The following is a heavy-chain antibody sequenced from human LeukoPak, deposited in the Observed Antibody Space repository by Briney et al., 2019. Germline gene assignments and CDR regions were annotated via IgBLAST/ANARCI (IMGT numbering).Heavy chain of an antibody. CDR3: ARGPAVPSRGWYSWFDA. V-gene: IGHV6-1*01. CDR2: TYYRSKWYS. J-gene: IGHJ5*02. CDR1: GDSVSSNSAA. D-gene: IGHD6-19*01. Sequence: SQTLSLTCAISGDSVSSNSAAWNWTSQSPSRGLEWLGRTYYRSKWYSDYAVSVKRRITINPATSKNKFSLQLNSVTPADTAVYYCARGPAVPSRGWYSWFDAWGQGTLVTVSS.